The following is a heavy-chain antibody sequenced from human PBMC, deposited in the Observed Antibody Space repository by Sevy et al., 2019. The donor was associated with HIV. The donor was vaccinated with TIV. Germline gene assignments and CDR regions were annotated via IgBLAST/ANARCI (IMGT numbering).Heavy chain of an antibody. CDR2: ISGGGDST. D-gene: IGHD3-10*01. J-gene: IGHJ5*02. V-gene: IGHV3-23*01. Sequence: GGSLRLSCAASGFTFGNYPMTWVRQAPRKGLEWVSGISGGGDSTYYADSVKGRFTISRDNSKNTLHLQMNSLRAEDTAVYYCAKGVPGPFDPWGQGTLVTVSS. CDR1: GFTFGNYP. CDR3: AKGVPGPFDP.